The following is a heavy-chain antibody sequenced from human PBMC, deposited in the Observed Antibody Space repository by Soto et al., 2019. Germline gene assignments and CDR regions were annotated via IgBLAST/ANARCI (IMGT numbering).Heavy chain of an antibody. CDR3: ARAGQGIAAAGSRVKFDP. V-gene: IGHV4-59*01. J-gene: IGHJ5*02. Sequence: PSETLSLTCTVSGGSISSYYWSWIRQPPGKGLEWIGYIYYSGSTNYNPSLKSRVTISVDTSKNQFSLKLSSVTAADTAVYYCARAGQGIAAAGSRVKFDPWGQATLVTVSS. D-gene: IGHD6-13*01. CDR1: GGSISSYY. CDR2: IYYSGST.